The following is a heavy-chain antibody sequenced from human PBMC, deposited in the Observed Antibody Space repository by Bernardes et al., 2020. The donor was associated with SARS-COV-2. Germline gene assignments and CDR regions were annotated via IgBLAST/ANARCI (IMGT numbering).Heavy chain of an antibody. V-gene: IGHV3-23*01. D-gene: IGHD3-10*01. CDR3: AQDSWGDGSGDQWFDL. CDR1: GFTFSNYA. CDR2: ITDSGDGR. Sequence: GGSLRLSCAASGFTFSNYAMTWVRQAPGRGLEWVSGITDSGDGRYYAGSVQGRFTISRDNSKNTLYLLMSSLRAEDTALYYCAQDSWGDGSGDQWFDLWGQGTLVTVSS. J-gene: IGHJ5*01.